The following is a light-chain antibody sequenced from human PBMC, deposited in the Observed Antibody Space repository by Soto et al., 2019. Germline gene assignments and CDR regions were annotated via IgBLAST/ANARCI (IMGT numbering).Light chain of an antibody. CDR1: QSLSNN. Sequence: EKVMTQSPATLSVSPGERATLSCRASQSLSNNLAWYQQKPGQAPRLLIYGASTRATGIPARFSGSGSGTEFTLTISSLQSEDFAVYYCQQYNNWPRGFTFGPGTTVDI. J-gene: IGKJ3*01. CDR3: QQYNNWPRGFT. V-gene: IGKV3D-15*01. CDR2: GAS.